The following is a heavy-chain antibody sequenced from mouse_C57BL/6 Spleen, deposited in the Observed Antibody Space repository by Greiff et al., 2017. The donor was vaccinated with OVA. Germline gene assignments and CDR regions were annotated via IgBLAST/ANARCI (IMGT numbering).Heavy chain of an antibody. J-gene: IGHJ2*01. CDR3: AREGGYYGHFDY. CDR2: IDPSDSET. D-gene: IGHD1-1*01. Sequence: VQLQQPGAELVRPGSSVKLSCKASGYTFTSYWMHWVKQRPIQGLEWIGNIDPSDSETPYNQKFKDKATLTVDKSSSTAYMQLSSLTSEDSAVYYCAREGGYYGHFDYWGQGTTLTVSS. CDR1: GYTFTSYW. V-gene: IGHV1-52*01.